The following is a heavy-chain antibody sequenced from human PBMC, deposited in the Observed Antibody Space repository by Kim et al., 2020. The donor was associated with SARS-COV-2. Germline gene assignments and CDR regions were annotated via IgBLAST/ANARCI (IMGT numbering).Heavy chain of an antibody. V-gene: IGHV3-23*01. CDR1: GFTFSSYA. J-gene: IGHJ4*02. CDR3: AKITGIFSAGSVY. Sequence: GGSLRLSCAASGFTFSSYAMSWVRQAPGKGLEWVSSISGDSGKSYYADSVKGRFTISRDNSKSTLYLQMDSLRVEDTAVYYCAKITGIFSAGSVYWGQGTLVTVSS. D-gene: IGHD3-10*01. CDR2: ISGDSGKS.